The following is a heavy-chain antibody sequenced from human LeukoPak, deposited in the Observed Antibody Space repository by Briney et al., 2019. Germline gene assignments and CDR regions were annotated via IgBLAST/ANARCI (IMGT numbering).Heavy chain of an antibody. CDR2: ISAYNGNT. D-gene: IGHD3-10*01. Sequence: ASVKVSCKASGYTFTSYGISWVRQAPGQGLEWMGRISAYNGNTNYAQKLQGRVTMTTDTSTSTAYMELRSLRSDDTAVYYCARIGYYYGSGTLYYFDYWGQGTLVTVSS. CDR3: ARIGYYYGSGTLYYFDY. J-gene: IGHJ4*02. CDR1: GYTFTSYG. V-gene: IGHV1-18*01.